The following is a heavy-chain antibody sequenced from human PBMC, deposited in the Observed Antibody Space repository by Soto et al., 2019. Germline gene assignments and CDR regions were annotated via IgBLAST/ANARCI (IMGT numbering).Heavy chain of an antibody. CDR3: ARIASAGRGWDV. CDR1: GFTFSNYW. V-gene: IGHV3-7*01. CDR2: IKQDGSEK. D-gene: IGHD6-13*01. J-gene: IGHJ6*02. Sequence: EVQLVESGGGLVQPGGSLRLSCADFGFTFSNYWMSWVRQAPVKGLERVGNIKQDGSEKNYVDSVKGRFTISRDNAKNSPYPQMNSLRAEDTAVYYCARIASAGRGWDVWGQGTTVVVSS.